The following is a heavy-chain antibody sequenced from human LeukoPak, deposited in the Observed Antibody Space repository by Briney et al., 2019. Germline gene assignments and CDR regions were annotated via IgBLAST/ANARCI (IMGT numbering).Heavy chain of an antibody. J-gene: IGHJ3*02. CDR3: ARGRDMVRGVIDDAFDI. V-gene: IGHV1-18*01. D-gene: IGHD3-10*01. CDR1: GYTFTSYG. Sequence: ASVKVSCKASGYTFTSYGISWVRQAPGQGLEWMGWISAYNGNTNYAQKLQGRVTMTTDTSTGTAYMELRSLRSDDTAVYYCARGRDMVRGVIDDAFDIWGQGTMVTVSS. CDR2: ISAYNGNT.